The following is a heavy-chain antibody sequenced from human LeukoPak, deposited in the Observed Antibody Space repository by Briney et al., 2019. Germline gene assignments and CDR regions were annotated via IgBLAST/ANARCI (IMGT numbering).Heavy chain of an antibody. V-gene: IGHV4-59*01. D-gene: IGHD3-10*01. Sequence: SETLSLTCTVSGGSISSYYWSWIRQPPGKGLEWIGYIYYSGSTNYNPSLKSRVTISVDTSNNQFSLKLSSVTAADTAVYYCARDLYGSGSYNLYNWFDPWGQGTLVTVSS. CDR2: IYYSGST. J-gene: IGHJ5*02. CDR1: GGSISSYY. CDR3: ARDLYGSGSYNLYNWFDP.